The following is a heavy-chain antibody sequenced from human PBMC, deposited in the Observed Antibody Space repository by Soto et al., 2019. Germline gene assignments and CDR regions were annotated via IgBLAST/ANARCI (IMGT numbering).Heavy chain of an antibody. CDR2: IVVGSGHT. CDR1: GFTFTSSA. J-gene: IGHJ6*02. Sequence: QMQLVQSGPEVKKPGTSVKVSCKTSGFTFTSSAMQWVRQARGQRLEWIGWIVVGSGHTNYAQKSQERVTITRDRSPSTAFMGLGSLRSEDTAMYYCAAASSASGGYYGMDVWGRGTTVTVSS. V-gene: IGHV1-58*02. CDR3: AAASSASGGYYGMDV. D-gene: IGHD3-10*01.